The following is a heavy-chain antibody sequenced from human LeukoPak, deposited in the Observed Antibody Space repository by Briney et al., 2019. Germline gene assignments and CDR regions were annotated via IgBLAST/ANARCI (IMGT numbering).Heavy chain of an antibody. CDR1: GYTFTSYV. Sequence: ASVKVSCKASGYTFTSYVINWVRQATGQGLEWLGWMNPNSGNTGYAQKFQGRGTMTRNTSISPAYMELSTLSSEDTAVYSCARADYDILAGYYIGFDYWGQGTLVTVSS. D-gene: IGHD3-9*01. CDR2: MNPNSGNT. V-gene: IGHV1-8*01. J-gene: IGHJ4*02. CDR3: ARADYDILAGYYIGFDY.